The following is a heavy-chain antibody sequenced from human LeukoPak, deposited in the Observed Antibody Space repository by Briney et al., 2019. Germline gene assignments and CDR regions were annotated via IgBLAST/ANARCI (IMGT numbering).Heavy chain of an antibody. CDR1: GGSFSGYY. D-gene: IGHD3-9*01. Sequence: SETLSLTCAVYGGSFSGYYWSWIRQPPGKGLEWIGEINHSGSTNYNPSLKSRVTISVDTSKNQFSLKLSSVTAADTAVYYCARVGGDILTGSSNDYWGQGTLVTVSS. CDR2: INHSGST. V-gene: IGHV4-34*01. J-gene: IGHJ4*02. CDR3: ARVGGDILTGSSNDY.